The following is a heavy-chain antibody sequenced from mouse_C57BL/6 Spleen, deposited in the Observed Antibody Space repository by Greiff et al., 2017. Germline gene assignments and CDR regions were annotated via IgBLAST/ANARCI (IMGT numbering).Heavy chain of an antibody. CDR1: GFNIKDDY. J-gene: IGHJ3*01. CDR2: IDPENGDT. D-gene: IGHD6-1*01. CDR3: TNNPFGY. V-gene: IGHV14-4*01. Sequence: EVQLQQSGAELVRPGASVKLSCTASGFNIKDDYMHWVKQRPEQGLEWIGWIDPENGDTEYASKFQGKATITADTSSNTAYLQLSSLTSEDTAVYYCTNNPFGYWGQGTLVTVSA.